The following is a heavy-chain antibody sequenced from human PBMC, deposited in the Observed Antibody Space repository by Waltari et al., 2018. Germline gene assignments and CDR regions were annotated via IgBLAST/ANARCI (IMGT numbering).Heavy chain of an antibody. Sequence: GWIPRPPGQGLGWIGTISYTGATYSSPSLKSRVTISRDTSKNQLSLTLGSVTAADTALYYCATYIGASVGTAAFDVWGQGTMVTVSS. J-gene: IGHJ3*01. D-gene: IGHD5-12*01. V-gene: IGHV4-39*01. CDR3: ATYIGASVGTAAFDV. CDR2: ISYTGAT.